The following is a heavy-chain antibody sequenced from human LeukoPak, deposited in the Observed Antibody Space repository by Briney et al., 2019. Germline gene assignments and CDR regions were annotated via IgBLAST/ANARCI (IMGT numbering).Heavy chain of an antibody. J-gene: IGHJ6*02. CDR2: INSDGSST. CDR1: GFTFSSYW. D-gene: IGHD6-6*01. V-gene: IGHV3-74*01. Sequence: GGSLRLSCAASGFTFSSYWRRWVRQAPGKGLVWVSHINSDGSSTSYADSVKGRFTISRDNTKNTRYLQMNSLRAEATAVYYCARVGIAARPDLQYGMDVWGQGTTVSVCS. CDR3: ARVGIAARPDLQYGMDV.